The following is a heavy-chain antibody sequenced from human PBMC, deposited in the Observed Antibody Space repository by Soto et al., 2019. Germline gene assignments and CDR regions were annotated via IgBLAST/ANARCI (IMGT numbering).Heavy chain of an antibody. V-gene: IGHV3-23*01. D-gene: IGHD5-18*01. CDR2: ISGSGGST. J-gene: IGHJ6*02. Sequence: GGSLRLSCAASGFTFSSYAMSWVRQAPGKGLEWVSAISGSGGSTYYADSVKGRFTISRDNSKNTLYLQMNSLRAEDTAVYYCARDRITAMVTNYYYGMDVWGQGTTVTVS. CDR3: ARDRITAMVTNYYYGMDV. CDR1: GFTFSSYA.